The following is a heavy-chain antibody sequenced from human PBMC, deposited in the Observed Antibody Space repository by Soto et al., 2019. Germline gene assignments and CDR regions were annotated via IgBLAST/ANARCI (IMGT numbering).Heavy chain of an antibody. V-gene: IGHV3-23*01. D-gene: IGHD2-2*02. CDR2: ISGSGGST. CDR3: AKGAAAISYYYYMDV. J-gene: IGHJ6*03. Sequence: GGSLRLSCAASGFTFSSYAMSWVRQAPGKGLEWVSAISGSGGSTYYADSVKGRFIISRDNSKNTLYLQMNSLRAEDTAVYYCAKGAAAISYYYYMDVWGKGTTVTVSS. CDR1: GFTFSSYA.